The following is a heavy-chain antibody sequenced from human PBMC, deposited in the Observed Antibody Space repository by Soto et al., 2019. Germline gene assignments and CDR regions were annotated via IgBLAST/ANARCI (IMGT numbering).Heavy chain of an antibody. D-gene: IGHD6-13*01. CDR1: GFTFSSYW. J-gene: IGHJ5*02. V-gene: IGHV3-7*01. CDR3: ARDVGRAAAGTCHWFDP. CDR2: IKQDGSEK. Sequence: EVQLVESGGGLVQPGGSLRLSCAASGFTFSSYWMSWVRQAPGKGLEWVANIKQDGSEKYYVDSVKGRFTISRDNAKNSLYLQMNSLRAEDTAVYYCARDVGRAAAGTCHWFDPWGQGTLVTVSS.